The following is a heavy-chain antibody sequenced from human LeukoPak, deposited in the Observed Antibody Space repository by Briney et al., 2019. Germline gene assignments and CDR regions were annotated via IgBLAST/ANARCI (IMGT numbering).Heavy chain of an antibody. CDR1: GYTFTGYY. D-gene: IGHD5-24*01. Sequence: ASVKVSCKASGYTFTGYYMHWVRQAPRQGLEWMGRINPNSGGTNYAQKFQGRVTMTRDTSISTAYMELSRLRSDDTAVYYCARVRWLQNDAFDIWGQGTMVTVSS. J-gene: IGHJ3*02. CDR3: ARVRWLQNDAFDI. CDR2: INPNSGGT. V-gene: IGHV1-2*06.